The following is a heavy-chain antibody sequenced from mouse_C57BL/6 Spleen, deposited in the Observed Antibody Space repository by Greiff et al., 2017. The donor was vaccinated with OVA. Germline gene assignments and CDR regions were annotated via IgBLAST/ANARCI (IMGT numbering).Heavy chain of an antibody. D-gene: IGHD2-4*01. J-gene: IGHJ3*01. CDR2: FYPGAGDT. Sequence: QVQLKESGPELVKPGASVKLSCKASGYAFSSSWMNWVKQRPGTGLEWTGRFYPGAGDTTYNGKFKGKATLTAAKSSSTAYIQLSSLTSEVSAVYFGARSGYDYPAWFAYWGQGTLVTVSA. CDR1: GYAFSSSW. CDR3: ARSGYDYPAWFAY. V-gene: IGHV1-82*01.